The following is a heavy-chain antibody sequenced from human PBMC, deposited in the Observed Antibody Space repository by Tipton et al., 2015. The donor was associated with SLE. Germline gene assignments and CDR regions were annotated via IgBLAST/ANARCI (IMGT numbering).Heavy chain of an antibody. J-gene: IGHJ5*02. Sequence: SLRLSCAASGFTFSSYGMHWVRQAPGKGLEWVSSISSSSSYIYYADSVKGRFTISRDNAKNSLYLQMNSLIAEDTAVYYCARDRGVAVAQNWFDPWGQGTLVTVSS. V-gene: IGHV3-21*01. CDR2: ISSSSSYI. CDR3: ARDRGVAVAQNWFDP. CDR1: GFTFSSYG. D-gene: IGHD6-19*01.